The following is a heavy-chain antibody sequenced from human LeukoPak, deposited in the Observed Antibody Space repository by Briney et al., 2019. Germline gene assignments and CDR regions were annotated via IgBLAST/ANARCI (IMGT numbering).Heavy chain of an antibody. V-gene: IGHV3-21*01. Sequence: GGSLRLSCAASGFTFSSYSMNWVRQAAGKGLEWVSSISSSSSYIYYADSVKDRFTISRDNAKNSLYLQMNSLRAEDTAVYYCARDLAVRVFDYWGQGTLVTVSS. D-gene: IGHD3-3*02. CDR1: GFTFSSYS. CDR3: ARDLAVRVFDY. J-gene: IGHJ4*02. CDR2: ISSSSSYI.